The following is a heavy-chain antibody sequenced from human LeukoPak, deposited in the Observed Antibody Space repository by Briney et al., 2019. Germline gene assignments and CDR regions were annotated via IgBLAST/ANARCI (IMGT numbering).Heavy chain of an antibody. CDR1: GGPISSYY. CDR3: ARCPPVFSSGYWGPYYYYMDV. V-gene: IGHV4-4*07. CDR2: IYTSGST. J-gene: IGHJ6*03. D-gene: IGHD3-22*01. Sequence: SETLSLTCTVSGGPISSYYWSWIRQPAGKGLEWIGRIYTSGSTNYNPYLKSRVTMSVDTSKNQFSLKLSSVTAADTAVYYCARCPPVFSSGYWGPYYYYMDVWGKGTTVTVSS.